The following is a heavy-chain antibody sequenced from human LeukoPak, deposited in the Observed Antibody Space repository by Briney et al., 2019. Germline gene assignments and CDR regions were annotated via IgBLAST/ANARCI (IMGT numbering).Heavy chain of an antibody. Sequence: GGSLRLSCAASGFTFDDHAMHWVRQAPGKGLEWVSGISWNSGSIGYADSVKGRFTISRDNAKNSLYLQMNSLRAEDTALYYCAKDGSLWFGERGDAFDIWGQGTMVTVSS. J-gene: IGHJ3*02. V-gene: IGHV3-9*01. CDR1: GFTFDDHA. D-gene: IGHD3-10*01. CDR3: AKDGSLWFGERGDAFDI. CDR2: ISWNSGSI.